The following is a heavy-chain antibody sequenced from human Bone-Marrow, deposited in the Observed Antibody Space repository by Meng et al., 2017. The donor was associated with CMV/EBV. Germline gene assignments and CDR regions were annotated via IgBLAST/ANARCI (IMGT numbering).Heavy chain of an antibody. J-gene: IGHJ4*02. Sequence: TLKEAGSTVVKPTPDLTVTCTFSGFSLRNCGVGVGWNPQPPRKGLEWLALIYWDYYKRYRPSLKSRLTITKDNFQKPVVLKMAKMDPVDKGKYFCAKLTVTSYYFDYWGQGTLVTVSS. CDR2: IYWDYYK. CDR3: AKLTVTSYYFDY. CDR1: GFSLRNCGVG. D-gene: IGHD4-17*01. V-gene: IGHV2-5*02.